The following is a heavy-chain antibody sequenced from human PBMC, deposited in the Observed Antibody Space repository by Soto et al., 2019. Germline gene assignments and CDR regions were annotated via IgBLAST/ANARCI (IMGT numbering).Heavy chain of an antibody. Sequence: SETLSLTCTVSGGSISSSSYYWGWIRQPPGKGLEWIGTIYYSGSTYYNPSLKSRVTISVDTSKNQFSLKLRSVTAADTAVYYCARLCCSSTSCLYYYYYYMDVWGKGTTVTVSS. CDR1: GGSISSSSYY. D-gene: IGHD2-2*01. CDR2: IYYSGST. J-gene: IGHJ6*03. V-gene: IGHV4-39*01. CDR3: ARLCCSSTSCLYYYYYYMDV.